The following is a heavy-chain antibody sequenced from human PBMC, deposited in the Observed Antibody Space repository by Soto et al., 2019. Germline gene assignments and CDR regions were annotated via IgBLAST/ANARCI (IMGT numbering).Heavy chain of an antibody. D-gene: IGHD2-15*01. CDR2: INHSGST. CDR1: GGSFSGYY. Sequence: QVQLQQWGAGLLKPSETLSLTCAVYGGSFSGYYWSWIRQPPGKGLEWIGEINHSGSTNYNPSLKSRVTISVDTSKNQFSLKLSSVTAADTAVYYCARGLSRYCSGGSCSPFDYWGHGTLVTVSS. J-gene: IGHJ4*01. CDR3: ARGLSRYCSGGSCSPFDY. V-gene: IGHV4-34*01.